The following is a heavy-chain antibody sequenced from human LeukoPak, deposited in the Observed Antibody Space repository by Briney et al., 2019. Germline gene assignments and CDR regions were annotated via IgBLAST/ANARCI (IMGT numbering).Heavy chain of an antibody. V-gene: IGHV3-23*01. J-gene: IGHJ4*02. CDR1: GFTFSNYA. Sequence: GGSLRLSCAASGFTFSNYAMIWVRQAPGKGLEWVSAISGTGGSTFYADSVKGRFTISRDSSKNTLYLQISRLRAEDTAVYYCAKGYEYYDILTGYYFFDYWGQGTLVTVSS. D-gene: IGHD3-9*01. CDR2: ISGTGGST. CDR3: AKGYEYYDILTGYYFFDY.